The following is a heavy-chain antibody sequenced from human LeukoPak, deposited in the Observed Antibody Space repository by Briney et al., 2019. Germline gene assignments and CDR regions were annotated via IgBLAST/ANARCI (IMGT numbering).Heavy chain of an antibody. D-gene: IGHD3-3*01. CDR1: GGSISSYY. V-gene: IGHV4-59*12. CDR2: IYYSGST. Sequence: SETLSLTCTVSGGSISSYYWSWIRQPPGKGLEWIGYIYYSGSTNYNPSLKSRVTISVDTSKNQFSLKLSSVTAADTAVYYCARDHRQYYDFWSGYYSGYNWFDPWGQGTLVTVSS. J-gene: IGHJ5*02. CDR3: ARDHRQYYDFWSGYYSGYNWFDP.